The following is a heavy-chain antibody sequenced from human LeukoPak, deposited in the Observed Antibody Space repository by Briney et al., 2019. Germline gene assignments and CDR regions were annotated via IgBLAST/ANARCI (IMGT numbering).Heavy chain of an antibody. CDR3: AISKPYYDFWSGYLTTFDY. CDR1: GFTFSSYA. D-gene: IGHD3-3*01. J-gene: IGHJ4*02. V-gene: IGHV3-23*01. CDR2: ISGSGGST. Sequence: GGSLRLSCAASGFTFSSYAMSWVRQAPGKGLEWVSAISGSGGSTYYADSVKGRFTISRDNSKNTLYLQMNSLRAEDTAVYYCAISKPYYDFWSGYLTTFDYWGQGTLATVSS.